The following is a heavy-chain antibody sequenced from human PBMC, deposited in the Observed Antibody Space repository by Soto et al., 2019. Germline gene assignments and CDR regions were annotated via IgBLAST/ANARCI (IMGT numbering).Heavy chain of an antibody. D-gene: IGHD3-16*01. CDR1: GFTFSNAW. CDR3: TTDHPAYRKDFDY. J-gene: IGHJ4*02. CDR2: IKSKTDGGTT. Sequence: EVQLVESGGGLVKPGGSLRLSCAASGFTFSNAWMSWVRQAPGKGLEWVGRIKSKTDGGTTDYAAPVKGRFTISRDDSKNTLYLQMNSLKTEDTAVYYCTTDHPAYRKDFDYWGQGTLVTVSS. V-gene: IGHV3-15*01.